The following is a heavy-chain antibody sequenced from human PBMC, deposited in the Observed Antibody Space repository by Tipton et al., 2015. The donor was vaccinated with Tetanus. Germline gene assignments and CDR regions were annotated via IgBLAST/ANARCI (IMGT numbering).Heavy chain of an antibody. Sequence: LRLSCSVSGGSISSSAYYWGWIRQPPGKGLEWIGSISNTGTTYHNPFLESRVTISVDTSKTQFSLQLTSVTAADTAVYYCARHDGTVTLNWFDPWGQGTLVTVSS. V-gene: IGHV4-39*01. CDR1: GGSISSSAYY. CDR2: ISNTGTT. CDR3: ARHDGTVTLNWFDP. J-gene: IGHJ5*02. D-gene: IGHD3-16*01.